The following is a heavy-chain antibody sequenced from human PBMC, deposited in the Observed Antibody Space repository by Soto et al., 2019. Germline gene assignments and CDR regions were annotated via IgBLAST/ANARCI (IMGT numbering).Heavy chain of an antibody. CDR3: ARDLEVY. CDR2: ISYDGSNK. CDR1: GFTFSSYA. V-gene: IGHV3-30-3*01. J-gene: IGHJ4*02. Sequence: QVQLVESGGGVVQPGRSLRLSCAASGFTFSSYAMHWVRQAPGKGLEWVAVISYDGSNKYYADSVKGRFTISRDNSKNTLYLQMNSLRAEDTAVYYCARDLEVYWGQGTLVTVSS.